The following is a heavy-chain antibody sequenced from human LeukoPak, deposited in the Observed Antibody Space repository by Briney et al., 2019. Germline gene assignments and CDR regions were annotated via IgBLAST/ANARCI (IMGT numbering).Heavy chain of an antibody. CDR1: GGSITGYH. V-gene: IGHV4-4*08. CDR3: ARRNDFDI. CDR2: IYSSETA. J-gene: IGHJ3*02. Sequence: SETLSLTCTVSGGSITGYHWSWIRQPPGKGLEWIGYIYSSETANYKPSLKSRVTISADTSKNQFSLKLTSVTAADTAIYYCARRNDFDIWGQGTMVTVSS.